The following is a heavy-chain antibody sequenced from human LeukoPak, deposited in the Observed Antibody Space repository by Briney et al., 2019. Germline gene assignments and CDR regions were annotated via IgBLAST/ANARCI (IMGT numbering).Heavy chain of an antibody. CDR1: GDSVSSNSVA. CDR2: TYYRSKWYN. J-gene: IGHJ4*02. V-gene: IGHV6-1*01. D-gene: IGHD3-10*01. CDR3: ARGWSGAFDY. Sequence: SQTLSLTCDISGDSVSSNSVAWNWIRQSPSRGLEWLGRTYYRSKWYNDYAISVKSRITINPDTSGSQFSLQLNSVTPEDTAVYYCARGWSGAFDYWGQGTLVAVSS.